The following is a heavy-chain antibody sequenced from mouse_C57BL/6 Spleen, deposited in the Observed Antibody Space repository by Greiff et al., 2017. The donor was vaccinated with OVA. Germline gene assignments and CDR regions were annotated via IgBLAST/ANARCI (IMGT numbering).Heavy chain of an antibody. Sequence: EVQLVESGGGLVKPGGSLKLSCAASGFTFSSYAMSWVRQTPEKRLEWVATISDGGSYTYYPDNVKGRFTISRDNAKNNLYLQMSHLKSEDTAMYYCARDRAYSNYGRFAYWGQGTLVTVSA. CDR1: GFTFSSYA. D-gene: IGHD2-5*01. J-gene: IGHJ3*01. V-gene: IGHV5-4*01. CDR3: ARDRAYSNYGRFAY. CDR2: ISDGGSYT.